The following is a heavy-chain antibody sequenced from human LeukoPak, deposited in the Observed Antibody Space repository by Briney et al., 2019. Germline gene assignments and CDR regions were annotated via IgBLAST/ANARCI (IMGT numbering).Heavy chain of an antibody. D-gene: IGHD1-1*01. J-gene: IGHJ4*02. V-gene: IGHV1-8*03. CDR1: GFTFTSYD. Sequence: GASVKVSCKASGFTFTSYDINWVRQATGQGLEWMGWMNPNSGNTGYAQKFQGRVTITRNTSVSTAYMELSSLRSEDAAVYYCARGPNEGIDYWGQGTLVTVSS. CDR3: ARGPNEGIDY. CDR2: MNPNSGNT.